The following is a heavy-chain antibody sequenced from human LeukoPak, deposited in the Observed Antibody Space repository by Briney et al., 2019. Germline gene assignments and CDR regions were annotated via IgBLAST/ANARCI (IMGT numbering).Heavy chain of an antibody. V-gene: IGHV4-4*07. J-gene: IGHJ3*02. CDR2: IYTGGST. CDR3: ARDSSSGWYLGAFDI. D-gene: IGHD6-19*01. Sequence: PSETLSLTCTVSGGSISSYYWSWIRQPAGKGLEWIGRIYTGGSTNYNPSLKSRVTMSVDTSKNQFSLKLSSVTAADTAVYYCARDSSSGWYLGAFDIWGQGTMVTVSS. CDR1: GGSISSYY.